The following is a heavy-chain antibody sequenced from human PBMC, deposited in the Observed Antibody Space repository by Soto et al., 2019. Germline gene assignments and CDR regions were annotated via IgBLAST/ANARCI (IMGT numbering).Heavy chain of an antibody. D-gene: IGHD5-12*01. CDR1: GCTFSSYT. J-gene: IGHJ2*01. CDR2: IIPIFGTA. V-gene: IGHV1-69*12. CDR3: ARGNHRWLQLWYFDL. Sequence: QIQLVQSGAEVKKPGSSLTVSCKASGCTFSSYTISWVRQAPGQGLEGMGGIIPIFGTANYAQKFQGRVTITADESTSTAYMELSSLRSEDTAVYYCARGNHRWLQLWYFDLWGRGTLVTVSS.